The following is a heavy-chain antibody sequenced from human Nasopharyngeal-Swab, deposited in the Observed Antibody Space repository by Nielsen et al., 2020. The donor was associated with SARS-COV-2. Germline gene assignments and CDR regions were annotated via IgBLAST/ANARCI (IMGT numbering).Heavy chain of an antibody. CDR2: ISGSAGST. J-gene: IGHJ4*02. CDR1: GITFSRYA. D-gene: IGHD4-17*01. Sequence: GESLKISCAASGITFSRYAMAWVRQAPGKGLEWVSGISGSAGSTYYADSVKGRFTISRDNSKNTLYLQMNSLRTEDTATFYCAKDRGSDYGDQLDYRGQGTLVTVSS. CDR3: AKDRGSDYGDQLDY. V-gene: IGHV3-23*01.